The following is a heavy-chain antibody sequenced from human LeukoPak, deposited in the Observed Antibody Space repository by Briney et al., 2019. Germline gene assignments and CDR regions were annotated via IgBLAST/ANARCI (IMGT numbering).Heavy chain of an antibody. Sequence: SETLSLTCTVSGVSISSSNSYWGWIRQPPGKGLEWIGSIYYSGNTYYNPSLKSRITMSIDTSKNQFSLKLTSVTAADTAVYYCATTTIRLGYWGQGTLVTVSS. CDR1: GVSISSSNSY. CDR2: IYYSGNT. CDR3: ATTTIRLGY. V-gene: IGHV4-39*07. J-gene: IGHJ4*02. D-gene: IGHD1-26*01.